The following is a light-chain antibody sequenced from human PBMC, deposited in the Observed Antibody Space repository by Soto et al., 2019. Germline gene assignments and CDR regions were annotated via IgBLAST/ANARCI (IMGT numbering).Light chain of an antibody. CDR3: QQRNNWPPSIT. J-gene: IGKJ5*01. Sequence: DIVLTQSPATLSLSPGERATISRRASQSVGGHLAWYQQKPGQAPRLLIYDASDRATGIPARFSGSGSETDFTLTISSLEPDDFAVYYCQQRNNWPPSITFGQGTRLEIK. V-gene: IGKV3-11*01. CDR2: DAS. CDR1: QSVGGH.